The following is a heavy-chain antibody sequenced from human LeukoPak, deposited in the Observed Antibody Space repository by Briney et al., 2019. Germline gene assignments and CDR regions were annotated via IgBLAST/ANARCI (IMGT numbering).Heavy chain of an antibody. V-gene: IGHV1-8*03. CDR2: MNPNSGNT. Sequence: ASVKVSCKASGYTFTSYDINWVRQATGQGLEWMGWMNPNSGNTGYAQKFQGRVTITRNTSISTAYMELSSLRSEDTAVYYCAREGSGSYGFDYWGQGTQVTVSS. J-gene: IGHJ4*02. D-gene: IGHD3-10*01. CDR3: AREGSGSYGFDY. CDR1: GYTFTSYD.